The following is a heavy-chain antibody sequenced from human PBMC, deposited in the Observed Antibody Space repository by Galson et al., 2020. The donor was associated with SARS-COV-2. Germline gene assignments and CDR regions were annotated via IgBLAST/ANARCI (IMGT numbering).Heavy chain of an antibody. Sequence: KVSCKGSGYSFTSYWISWVRQMPGKGLEWMGRIDPSDSYTNYSPSFQGHVTISADKSISTAYLQWSSLKASDTAMYYCARHSSYCSEWFGEFQPYDYWGQGTLVTVSS. J-gene: IGHJ4*02. D-gene: IGHD3-10*01. CDR3: ARHSSYCSEWFGEFQPYDY. V-gene: IGHV5-10-1*01. CDR1: GYSFTSYW. CDR2: IDPSDSYT.